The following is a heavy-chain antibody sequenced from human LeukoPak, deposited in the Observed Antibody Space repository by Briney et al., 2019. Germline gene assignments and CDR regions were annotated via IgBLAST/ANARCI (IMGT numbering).Heavy chain of an antibody. CDR1: GFTFSSYS. D-gene: IGHD6-13*01. J-gene: IGHJ4*02. CDR3: ARGSSSWFRFDY. Sequence: PGGSLRLSCAASGFTFSSYSMNWVRQAPGKGLEWVSSISSSSSYIYYADSVKGRFTISRDNAKSSLYLQMNSLRAEDTAVYYCARGSSSWFRFDYWGQGTLVTVSS. V-gene: IGHV3-21*01. CDR2: ISSSSSYI.